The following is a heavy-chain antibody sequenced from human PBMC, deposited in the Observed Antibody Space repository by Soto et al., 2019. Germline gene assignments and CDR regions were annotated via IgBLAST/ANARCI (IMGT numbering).Heavy chain of an antibody. CDR1: GYTFSKYG. Sequence: QVKLVQSGADVKKPGASVKVSCKTSGYTFSKYGISWVRQAPGQGLEWMGWISTYEDNTNYAKNFKGRDTMTTDTETSTDYMELRSLISDDTAVYYCATLSGSRPNDAIDIWVQGTMVTVSS. V-gene: IGHV1-18*01. CDR3: ATLSGSRPNDAIDI. CDR2: ISTYEDNT. J-gene: IGHJ3*02. D-gene: IGHD1-26*01.